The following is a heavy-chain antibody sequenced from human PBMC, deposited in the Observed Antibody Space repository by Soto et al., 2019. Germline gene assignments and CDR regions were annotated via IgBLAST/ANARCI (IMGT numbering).Heavy chain of an antibody. CDR2: VSYDGSIE. V-gene: IGHV3-30*04. J-gene: IGHJ5*02. D-gene: IGHD3-16*01. Sequence: EHLVESGGGVVQPGRSLRLSCTGSGFTFSSYAMHWVRLAPGKGLEWAAVVSYDGSIENYADSVRGRFTISRDNSKNTVFLQMNSLRVEDTAVYYCAKDLYYYDFSLDDSWGQGTLVTVSS. CDR3: AKDLYYYDFSLDDS. CDR1: GFTFSSYA.